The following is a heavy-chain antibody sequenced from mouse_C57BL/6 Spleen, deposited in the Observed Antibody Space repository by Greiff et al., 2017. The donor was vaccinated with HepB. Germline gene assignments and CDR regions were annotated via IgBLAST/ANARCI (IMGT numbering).Heavy chain of an antibody. CDR1: GYTFTDYE. CDR3: TRVKVRGSSWYFDV. CDR2: IDPETGGT. V-gene: IGHV1-15*01. D-gene: IGHD1-1*01. Sequence: VQLQQSGAELVRPGASVTLSCKASGYTFTDYEMHWVKQTPVHGLEWIGAIDPETGGTAYNQKFKGKAILTADKSSSTAYMELRSLTSADSAVSYCTRVKVRGSSWYFDVWGTGTTVTVSS. J-gene: IGHJ1*03.